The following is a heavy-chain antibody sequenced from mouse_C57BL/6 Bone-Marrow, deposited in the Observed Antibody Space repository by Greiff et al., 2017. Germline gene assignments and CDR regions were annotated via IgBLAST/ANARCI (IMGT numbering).Heavy chain of an antibody. CDR2: IYPGSGNT. D-gene: IGHD2-12*01. J-gene: IGHJ3*01. Sequence: QVQLQQSGAELVRPGASVKLSCKASGYTFTDYYINWVKQRPGQGLEWIARIYPGSGNTYYNEKFKGKATLTAEKSSSTAYMQLSSLTSEDSAVYFCARDLRYDEFAYWGQGTLVTVSA. CDR3: ARDLRYDEFAY. CDR1: GYTFTDYY. V-gene: IGHV1-76*01.